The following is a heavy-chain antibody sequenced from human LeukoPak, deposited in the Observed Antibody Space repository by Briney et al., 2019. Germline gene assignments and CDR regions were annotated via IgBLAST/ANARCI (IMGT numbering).Heavy chain of an antibody. CDR2: IYYSGST. Sequence: SETLSLTCTVSGGSISSGGYYWSWIRQPPGKGLEWIGYIYYSGSTYYNPSLKSRVTISVDTSKNQFSLKLSSVTAADTAVYYCARDPFYSSSGRGAFDIWGQGTMVTVSS. V-gene: IGHV4-30-4*08. CDR3: ARDPFYSSSGRGAFDI. J-gene: IGHJ3*02. D-gene: IGHD6-6*01. CDR1: GGSISSGGYY.